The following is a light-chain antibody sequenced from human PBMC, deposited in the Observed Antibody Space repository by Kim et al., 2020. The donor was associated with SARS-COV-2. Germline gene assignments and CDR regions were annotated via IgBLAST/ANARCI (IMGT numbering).Light chain of an antibody. Sequence: RVTVCCAGRCSNMGAGYDVNWYQQLPGTATKRLIYGDSSRPSGVPDRFSGYKSGSSASLAITGLQAEDEADYYCQSHDRTLSGYVFGTGTKVTVL. V-gene: IGLV1-40*01. J-gene: IGLJ1*01. CDR3: QSHDRTLSGYV. CDR2: GDS. CDR1: CSNMGAGYD.